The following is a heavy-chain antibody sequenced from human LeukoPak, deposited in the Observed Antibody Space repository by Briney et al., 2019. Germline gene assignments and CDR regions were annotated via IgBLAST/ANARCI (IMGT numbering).Heavy chain of an antibody. V-gene: IGHV1-18*01. D-gene: IGHD3-10*01. CDR2: ISAYNGNT. J-gene: IGHJ3*02. CDR1: GYTFTSYG. Sequence: GASVKVSCKASGYTFTSYGISWVRQATGQGLEWMGWISAYNGNTNYAQKLQGRVTMTTDTSTSTAYMELRSLRSDDTAVYYCAALWFGRTDAFDIWGQGTMVTVSS. CDR3: AALWFGRTDAFDI.